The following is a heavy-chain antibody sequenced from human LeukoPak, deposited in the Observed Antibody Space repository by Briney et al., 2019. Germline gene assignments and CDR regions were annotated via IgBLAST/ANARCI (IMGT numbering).Heavy chain of an antibody. CDR2: INPNTGAK. Sequence: EAAVKVSCKRSGYTFTGYYLHWVRQAPGQGLEWMGWINPNTGAKIYAEEFQGTVTMTRDTSIDTAYTELKRLRSDDTAVYYCARDRVGSGWPRPWYFEFWGQGTLITVSS. V-gene: IGHV1-2*02. J-gene: IGHJ4*02. D-gene: IGHD6-19*01. CDR3: ARDRVGSGWPRPWYFEF. CDR1: GYTFTGYY.